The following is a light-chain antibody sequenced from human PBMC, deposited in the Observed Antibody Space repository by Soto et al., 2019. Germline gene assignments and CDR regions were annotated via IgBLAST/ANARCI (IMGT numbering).Light chain of an antibody. V-gene: IGKV1-39*01. Sequence: DLQMTQSPSSLSASVGDRVTITCRASESISSYLNWFQQKPGKAPELLIYAASSLHTGVPSRFSGSGSETDFTLTISSLQPEDFATYYCQQSYSTPSYTFGQGTKLEI. CDR1: ESISSY. J-gene: IGKJ2*01. CDR3: QQSYSTPSYT. CDR2: AAS.